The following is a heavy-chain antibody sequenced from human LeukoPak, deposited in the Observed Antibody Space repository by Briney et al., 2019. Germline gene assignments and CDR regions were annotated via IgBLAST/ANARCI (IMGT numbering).Heavy chain of an antibody. V-gene: IGHV1-18*01. CDR3: ARGTRGRGDWYFDL. CDR1: GYTFTSYG. J-gene: IGHJ2*01. Sequence: ASVKVSCKASGYTFTSYGFSWVRHAPGQGLEGMAWISADKVNTNYAQKLQGRVTMRADTSQSTAYMELRSLTSDDTAVYYCARGTRGRGDWYFDLWGRGTLVTVSS. D-gene: IGHD1-26*01. CDR2: ISADKVNT.